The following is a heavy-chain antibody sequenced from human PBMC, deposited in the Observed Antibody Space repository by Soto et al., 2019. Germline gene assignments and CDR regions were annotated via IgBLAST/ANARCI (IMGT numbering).Heavy chain of an antibody. V-gene: IGHV4-28*01. D-gene: IGHD2-2*01. Sequence: SETLSLTCAVSGYSISSSNWWGWIRQPPGKGLEWIGYIYYSGSTYYNPSLKSRVTMSVDTSKNQFSLKLSSVTAVDTAVYYCARYSQYQQLGGFDPWGQGTLVTAPQ. CDR3: ARYSQYQQLGGFDP. J-gene: IGHJ5*02. CDR2: IYYSGST. CDR1: GYSISSSNW.